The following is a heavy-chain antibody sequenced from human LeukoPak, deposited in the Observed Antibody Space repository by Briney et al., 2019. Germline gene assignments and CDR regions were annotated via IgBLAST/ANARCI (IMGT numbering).Heavy chain of an antibody. CDR3: ARDERYSDADHHYPDLGY. V-gene: IGHV1-2*02. D-gene: IGHD3-16*01. CDR2: INPNGGAT. Sequence: ASVKVSCKASGYIFTGYYLFWVRQAPGQGLEWMGWINPNGGATRYAQKFQGRVTLTFDTSIRTTYMELSSLTSDDTAVYYCARDERYSDADHHYPDLGYWGQGTLVTVSS. CDR1: GYIFTGYY. J-gene: IGHJ4*02.